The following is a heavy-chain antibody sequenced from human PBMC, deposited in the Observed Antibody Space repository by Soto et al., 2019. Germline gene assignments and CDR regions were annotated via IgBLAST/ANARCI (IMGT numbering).Heavy chain of an antibody. CDR1: GFTFSSYA. V-gene: IGHV3-23*01. CDR2: ISGSGGST. CDR3: AKGVYYFCCGLDAFDI. J-gene: IGHJ3*02. Sequence: EVQLLESGGGLVQPGGSLRLSCAASGFTFSSYAMSWVRQAPGKGLEWVSAISGSGGSTYYADSVKVRFTISRDNSRNSLYLTMKSLRAEDTAVYYCAKGVYYFCCGLDAFDIWVPGTMVTVSS. D-gene: IGHD3-3*01.